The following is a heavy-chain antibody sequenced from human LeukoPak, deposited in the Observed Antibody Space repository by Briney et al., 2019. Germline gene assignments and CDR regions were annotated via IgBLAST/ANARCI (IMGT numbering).Heavy chain of an antibody. CDR3: ARDLRVRGSYYYYYMDV. J-gene: IGHJ6*03. CDR1: GYTFTGYY. D-gene: IGHD3-10*01. CDR2: INPNSGGT. V-gene: IGHV1-2*02. Sequence: ASVKVSCKASGYTFTGYYMHWVRQAPGQGLEWMGWINPNSGGTNYAQKFQGRVTMTRDTSISTAYMELSRLRSDDTAVYYCARDLRVRGSYYYYYMDVWGKGTTVTVSS.